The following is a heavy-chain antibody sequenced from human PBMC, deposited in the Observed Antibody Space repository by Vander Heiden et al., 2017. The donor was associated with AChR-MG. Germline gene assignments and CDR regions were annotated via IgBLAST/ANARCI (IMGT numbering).Heavy chain of an antibody. J-gene: IGHJ4*02. V-gene: IGHV1-69*08. CDR2: IIPILGIA. CDR3: ARDRGVGATGKFDY. CDR1: GGTFSSYT. Sequence: QVQLVQSGAEVKKPGSSVKVSCKASGGTFSSYTISWVRQAPGQGLEWMGRIIPILGIANYAQKFQGRVRITADKSTSPAYMELSSLRSEDTAVYYCARDRGVGATGKFDYWGQGTLVTVSS. D-gene: IGHD1-26*01.